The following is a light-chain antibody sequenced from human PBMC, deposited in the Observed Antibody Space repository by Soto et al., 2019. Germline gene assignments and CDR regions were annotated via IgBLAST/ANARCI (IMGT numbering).Light chain of an antibody. Sequence: DIQMSQSPSTLSASVGDRVTITCRASENIDKWLAWYQQKPGRAPKLLIYDASTLESGVPSRFSGSGSGTEFTLTISSLQPEDFATDYCKQFNILYTFGQGTKLEI. CDR2: DAS. CDR1: ENIDKW. CDR3: KQFNILYT. J-gene: IGKJ2*01. V-gene: IGKV1-5*01.